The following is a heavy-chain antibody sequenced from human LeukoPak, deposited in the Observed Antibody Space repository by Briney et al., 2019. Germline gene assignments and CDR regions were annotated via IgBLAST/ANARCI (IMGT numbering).Heavy chain of an antibody. CDR1: GYSFTNYW. J-gene: IGHJ4*02. Sequence: GESLKISCKASGYSFTNYWIGWVRQMPGKGLEWMGITYPGDSATRYSPSFRGQVTISADKSINTAYLQWTSLKASDTAMYYCARDCSGASCYDYWGQGTLVTVSS. CDR2: TYPGDSAT. D-gene: IGHD2-15*01. CDR3: ARDCSGASCYDY. V-gene: IGHV5-51*01.